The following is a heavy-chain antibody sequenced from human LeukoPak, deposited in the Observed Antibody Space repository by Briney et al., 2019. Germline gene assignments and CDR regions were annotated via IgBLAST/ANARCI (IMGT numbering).Heavy chain of an antibody. CDR3: AHSKRGGGYYINAFAV. V-gene: IGHV4-59*01. J-gene: IGHJ3*01. D-gene: IGHD1-26*01. CDR2: SYSGGNA. Sequence: SETLSLTCTVSGASTSAYYRSWIRQPPGRGLEWIGYSYSGGNANYNPSLKTRVTISIDTSENQFSLRLTSVTAADTAVYFCAHSKRGGGYYINAFAVWGQGTLVTISS. CDR1: GASTSAYY.